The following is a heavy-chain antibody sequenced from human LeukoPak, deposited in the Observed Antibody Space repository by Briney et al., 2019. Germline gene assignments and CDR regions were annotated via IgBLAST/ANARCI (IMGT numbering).Heavy chain of an antibody. CDR2: ISYDGSNK. CDR1: GFTFSSYG. Sequence: GGSLRLSCAASGFTFSSYGMHWVRQAPGKGLEWVAVISYDGSNKYYAGSVKGRFTISRDNSKNTLYLQMNSLRDEDTAVYYCARDPYSGGYGAYYYYYMDVWGKGTTVTVSS. J-gene: IGHJ6*03. D-gene: IGHD6-19*01. CDR3: ARDPYSGGYGAYYYYYMDV. V-gene: IGHV3-30*03.